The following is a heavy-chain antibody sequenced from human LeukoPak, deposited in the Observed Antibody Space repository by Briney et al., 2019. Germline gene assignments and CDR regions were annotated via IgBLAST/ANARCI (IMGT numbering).Heavy chain of an antibody. CDR1: GFTFSSYW. CDR3: ARDSLPPSYYYDSSGYERDAFDI. V-gene: IGHV3-7*01. Sequence: GGSLRLSCAASGFTFSSYWMSWVRQAPGKGLEWVANIKKDGSEKYYVDSVKGRFTISRDNAKTSLYLQMNSLRAEDTAVYYCARDSLPPSYYYDSSGYERDAFDIWGQGTMVTVSS. CDR2: IKKDGSEK. D-gene: IGHD3-22*01. J-gene: IGHJ3*02.